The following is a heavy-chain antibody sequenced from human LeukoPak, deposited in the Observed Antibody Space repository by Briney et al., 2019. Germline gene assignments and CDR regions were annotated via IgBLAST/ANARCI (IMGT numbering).Heavy chain of an antibody. CDR1: GFTFDDYG. V-gene: IGHV3-20*04. CDR2: INWNGGST. Sequence: PGGSLRLSCAASGFTFDDYGMSWVRQAPGNGLEWFSGINWNGGSTGYAESVKGRFTISSDNAKNSLYLQLNSLRAEDTALYYCARDGRGGDYWGQGTLVTVSS. CDR3: ARDGRGGDY. D-gene: IGHD3-10*01. J-gene: IGHJ4*02.